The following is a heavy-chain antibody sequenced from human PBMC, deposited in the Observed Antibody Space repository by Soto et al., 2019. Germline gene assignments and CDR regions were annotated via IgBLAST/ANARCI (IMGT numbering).Heavy chain of an antibody. D-gene: IGHD5-18*01. CDR2: ISYDGSNK. CDR1: GFTFSSYG. J-gene: IGHJ3*02. V-gene: IGHV3-30*18. Sequence: GGSLRLSCAASGFTFSSYGMHWVRQAPGKGLEWVAVISYDGSNKYYADSVKGRFTISRDNSKNTLYLQMNSLRAEDTAVYYCAKRGYSYDDAFDIWGQGTMVTVSS. CDR3: AKRGYSYDDAFDI.